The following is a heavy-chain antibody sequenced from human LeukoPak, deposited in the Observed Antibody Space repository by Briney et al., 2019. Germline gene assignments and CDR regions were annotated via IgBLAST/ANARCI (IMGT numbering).Heavy chain of an antibody. J-gene: IGHJ6*02. CDR3: ARRVPTAWGYYGMDV. CDR1: GYTFTGYY. Sequence: ASVKVSCKASGYTFTGYYMHWVRQAPGQGLEGMGWINPNSGGTNYAQKFQGRVTMTRDTSISTAYMELSRLRSDDTAVYYCARRVPTAWGYYGMDVWAQGTTVTVSS. V-gene: IGHV1-2*02. D-gene: IGHD2-2*01. CDR2: INPNSGGT.